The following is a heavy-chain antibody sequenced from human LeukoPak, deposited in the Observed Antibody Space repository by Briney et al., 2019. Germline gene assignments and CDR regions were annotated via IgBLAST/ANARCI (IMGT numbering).Heavy chain of an antibody. CDR3: AGGLMVTRYYYSGMDV. Sequence: SETLNLTCDAYGESFSGYYWSWIRQPPGKGLEWIGEINHNGSTNYNPYLKSRVTISVDMSKNQFSLMLSSVTAADTAVYYCAGGLMVTRYYYSGMDVSGQGTTVTVPS. CDR2: INHNGST. J-gene: IGHJ6*02. D-gene: IGHD4-23*01. V-gene: IGHV4-34*01. CDR1: GESFSGYY.